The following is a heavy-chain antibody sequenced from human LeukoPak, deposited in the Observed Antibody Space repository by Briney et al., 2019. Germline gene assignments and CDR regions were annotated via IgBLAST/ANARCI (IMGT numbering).Heavy chain of an antibody. D-gene: IGHD1-26*01. CDR2: ISYDGSNK. CDR3: ARDGTSYGFLNWFDP. CDR1: GFTFSSYG. Sequence: GGSLRLSCAASGFTFSSYGMHWVRQAPGKGLEWVAVISYDGSNKYYADSVKGRFTISRDNSKNTLYLQMNSLRAEDTAVYYCARDGTSYGFLNWFDPWGQGTLVTVSS. J-gene: IGHJ5*02. V-gene: IGHV3-30*03.